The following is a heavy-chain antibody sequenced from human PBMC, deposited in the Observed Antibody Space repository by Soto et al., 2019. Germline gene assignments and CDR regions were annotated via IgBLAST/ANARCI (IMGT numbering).Heavy chain of an antibody. CDR3: AIVCLLRVILDTAMVPPDYYFDY. Sequence: GGSLRLSCAASGFTFSSYGMHWVRQAPGKGLEWVAVISYDGSNKYYADSVKGRFTISRDNSKNTLYLQMNSLRAEDTAVYYCAIVCLLRVILDTAMVPPDYYFDYWGQGTLVTVSS. CDR2: ISYDGSNK. V-gene: IGHV3-30*03. CDR1: GFTFSSYG. J-gene: IGHJ4*02. D-gene: IGHD5-18*01.